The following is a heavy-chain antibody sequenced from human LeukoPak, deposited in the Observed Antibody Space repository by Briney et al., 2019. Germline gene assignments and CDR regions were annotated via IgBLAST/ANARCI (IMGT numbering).Heavy chain of an antibody. J-gene: IGHJ4*02. CDR1: GFTFSSYG. V-gene: IGHV3-30*03. D-gene: IGHD2-15*01. CDR2: ISYDGSNK. CDR3: ALSGYGSGGVDY. Sequence: GGSLRLSCAASGFTFSSYGMHWVRQAPGKGLEWVAVISYDGSNKYYADSVKSRFTISRDNSKNTLYLQMNSLRAEDTAVYYCALSGYGSGGVDYWGQGTLVTVSS.